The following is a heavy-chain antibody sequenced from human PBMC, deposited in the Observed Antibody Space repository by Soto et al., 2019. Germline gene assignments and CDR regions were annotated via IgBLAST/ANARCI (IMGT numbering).Heavy chain of an antibody. V-gene: IGHV3-33*08. J-gene: IGHJ4*02. Sequence: SLRLSCSASGFTLRSYGLHWVRQAPGKGLEWVAVIWYDGSNKYYADSVKGRFTISRDNSKNTLYLQMNSLRAEDTAVYYCARGAVIGISSHFDYWGQGTLVTVSS. CDR2: IWYDGSNK. CDR3: ARGAVIGISSHFDY. D-gene: IGHD6-6*01. CDR1: GFTLRSYG.